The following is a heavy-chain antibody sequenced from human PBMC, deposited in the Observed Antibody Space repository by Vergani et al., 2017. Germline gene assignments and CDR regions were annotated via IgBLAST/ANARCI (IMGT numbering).Heavy chain of an antibody. V-gene: IGHV3-64*01. J-gene: IGHJ3*02. CDR3: ARDSSGSYWSSAFDI. CDR1: GFTFSSYA. Sequence: VQLVESGGGLVQPGGSLRLSCAASGFTFSSYAMHWVRQAPGKGLEYVSAISSNGGSTYYAKSVKGRFTISRDNSKNTLYLQMGSLRAEDMAVYYCARDSSGSYWSSAFDIWGQGTMVTVSS. CDR2: ISSNGGST. D-gene: IGHD1-26*01.